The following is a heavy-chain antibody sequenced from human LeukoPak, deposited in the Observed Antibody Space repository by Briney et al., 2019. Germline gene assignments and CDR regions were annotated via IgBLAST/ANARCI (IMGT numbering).Heavy chain of an antibody. J-gene: IGHJ3*02. V-gene: IGHV4-61*02. D-gene: IGHD2-21*01. CDR1: GGSISSGSYY. CDR3: ARSKSCGGDCYAFDI. Sequence: SDTLSLTCTVSGGSISSGSYYGSWIRQPAGKGLEWIGRIYISGSTSYNPPLKSRVTISVDTSKNQFSLKLSSVTAADTAVYYCARSKSCGGDCYAFDIWGQGTMVTVSS. CDR2: IYISGST.